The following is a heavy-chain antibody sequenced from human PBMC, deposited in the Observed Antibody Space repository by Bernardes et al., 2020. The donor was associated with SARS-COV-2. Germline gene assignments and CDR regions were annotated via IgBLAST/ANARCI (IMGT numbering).Heavy chain of an antibody. J-gene: IGHJ5*02. CDR3: ARDLGYCTNGVCSP. CDR2: ISYDGSNE. Sequence: GGSLRLSCAASEFSFSNYGMHWVRQAPGKGLEWVAVISYDGSNEHYADSVKGRFTISRDNSKNTLYLQMNSLRAEDTAMYYCARDLGYCTNGVCSPWGQGTLVTVSS. CDR1: EFSFSNYG. V-gene: IGHV3-30*03. D-gene: IGHD2-8*01.